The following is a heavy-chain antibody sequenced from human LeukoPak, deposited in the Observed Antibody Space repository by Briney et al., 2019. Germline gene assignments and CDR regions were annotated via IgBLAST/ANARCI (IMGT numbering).Heavy chain of an antibody. V-gene: IGHV3-23*01. CDR3: ANLPTVTTLDY. Sequence: GGSLRLSCAASGFTFSSYAMSWVRQAPGKGLEWVSAISGSGGSTYYADSVKGRFTISRDNSKNTLYLQMNSLRADDTAVYYCANLPTVTTLDYWGQGTLVSVSS. CDR2: ISGSGGST. CDR1: GFTFSSYA. D-gene: IGHD4-17*01. J-gene: IGHJ4*02.